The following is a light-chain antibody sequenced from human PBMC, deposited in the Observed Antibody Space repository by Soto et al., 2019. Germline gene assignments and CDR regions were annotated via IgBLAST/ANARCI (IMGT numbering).Light chain of an antibody. V-gene: IGKV3-15*01. Sequence: ELVMTQSPVTLSASPGERATLSCRASQSISNNLAWHQQKPGQAPRLLIYGASTRATGIPARFSGSGSGSEFTLTISSLQSEDFAVYYCQQYNNWPHTFGQGTKVDIK. CDR2: GAS. CDR3: QQYNNWPHT. CDR1: QSISNN. J-gene: IGKJ2*01.